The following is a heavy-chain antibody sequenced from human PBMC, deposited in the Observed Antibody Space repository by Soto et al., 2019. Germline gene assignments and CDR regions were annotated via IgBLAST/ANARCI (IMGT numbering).Heavy chain of an antibody. D-gene: IGHD3-22*01. J-gene: IGHJ4*01. CDR3: TTYSYSTMIVDRFDY. Sequence: GSLRLSCAASGFTFSNAWINWVRQAPGKGLEWVGRIKSKTDGGTTDFAAPVKGRFAISRDDSKDMVYLQMNSLKTEDTGIYYCTTYSYSTMIVDRFDYRGHGTLVPVSS. CDR2: IKSKTDGGTT. V-gene: IGHV3-15*07. CDR1: GFTFSNAW.